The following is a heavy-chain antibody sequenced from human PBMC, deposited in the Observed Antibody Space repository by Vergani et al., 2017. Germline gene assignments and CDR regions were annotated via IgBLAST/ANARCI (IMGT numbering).Heavy chain of an antibody. CDR2: IHHSGDT. CDR3: ARHRGSGVFFPQPYFYGMDV. J-gene: IGHJ6*02. D-gene: IGHD3-10*01. V-gene: IGHV4-38-2*01. Sequence: QVQLQESGPGLVKPSETLTLTCDVSDSSIMTNPYWGWFRQSPGKGLEWIGCIHHSGDTHYNSSLKSRVSISIVSSSKFSLSLTSVTAADTAIYYCARHRGSGVFFPQPYFYGMDVWATGPRSPSP. CDR1: DSSIMTNPY.